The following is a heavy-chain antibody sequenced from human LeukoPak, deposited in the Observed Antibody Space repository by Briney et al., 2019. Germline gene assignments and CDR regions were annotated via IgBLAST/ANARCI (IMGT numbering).Heavy chain of an antibody. Sequence: GGSLRLSCAVSGFTLSNYSMNWVRQAPGKGLEWVASIREDGSEKTSVDSVKGRFTISRDNAKNSLYLQMDSLRAEDTAVYYCARGPTNGQAFDYWGQGTLVSVSS. J-gene: IGHJ4*02. CDR3: ARGPTNGQAFDY. D-gene: IGHD2-8*01. CDR1: GFTLSNYS. CDR2: IREDGSEK. V-gene: IGHV3-7*03.